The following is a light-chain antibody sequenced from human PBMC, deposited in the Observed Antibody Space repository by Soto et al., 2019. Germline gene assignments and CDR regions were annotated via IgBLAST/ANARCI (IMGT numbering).Light chain of an antibody. CDR2: ATS. V-gene: IGKV3-15*01. Sequence: EIVMTQSPATLSVSPGERATLSCRASQSVSSNLAWYQQKPGQAPRLLIYATSTRATGIPYRFSGSGSGTEFTLTISSLQSEDFAVYHCQQYDNKPPITFGQGTRLESK. CDR3: QQYDNKPPIT. J-gene: IGKJ5*01. CDR1: QSVSSN.